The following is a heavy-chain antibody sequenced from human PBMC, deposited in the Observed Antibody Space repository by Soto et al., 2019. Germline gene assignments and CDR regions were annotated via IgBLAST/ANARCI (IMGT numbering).Heavy chain of an antibody. Sequence: GGSLRLSCAASGFTFSSYAMSWVRQAPGKGLEWVSAISGSGGSTYYADSVKGRFTISRDNSKNTLYLQMNSLRAEDTAVYYCVQALLSVVAPAAIPYYGMELWGQGTTATVSS. D-gene: IGHD2-2*01. V-gene: IGHV3-23*01. CDR3: VQALLSVVAPAAIPYYGMEL. J-gene: IGHJ6*02. CDR1: GFTFSSYA. CDR2: ISGSGGST.